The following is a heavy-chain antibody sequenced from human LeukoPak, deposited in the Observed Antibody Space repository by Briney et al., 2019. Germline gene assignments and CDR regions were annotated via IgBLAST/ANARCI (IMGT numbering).Heavy chain of an antibody. CDR3: AHSRSSSTYYYYYGMDV. D-gene: IGHD2-2*01. V-gene: IGHV2-5*01. CDR2: IYWNDDK. Sequence: SGPTLVKPTQTLTLTCTFSGFSLGTRGGGVGWIRQPPGKALEWLSLIYWNDDKRYSPSLKSRLTITKDTSKTQVVLTMTNMDPVDTATYYCAHSRSSSTYYYYYGMDVWGQGTTVTVSS. J-gene: IGHJ6*02. CDR1: GFSLGTRGGG.